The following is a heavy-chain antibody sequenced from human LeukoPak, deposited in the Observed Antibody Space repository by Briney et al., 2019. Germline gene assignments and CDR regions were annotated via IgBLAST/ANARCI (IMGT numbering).Heavy chain of an antibody. CDR1: GGSISSYY. Sequence: SETLSLTCTVSGGSISSYYWSWIRQPPGKGLEWIGYIYYSGNTNYNPSLNSRVTISVDTSKNQFSLKLTSVTAADTVVYYCARARSAYYGSGIGWFDPWGQGTLVTVSS. CDR3: ARARSAYYGSGIGWFDP. J-gene: IGHJ5*02. D-gene: IGHD3-10*01. CDR2: IYYSGNT. V-gene: IGHV4-59*08.